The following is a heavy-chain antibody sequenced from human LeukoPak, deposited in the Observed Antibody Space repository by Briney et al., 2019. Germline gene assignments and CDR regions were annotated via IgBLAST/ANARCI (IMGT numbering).Heavy chain of an antibody. CDR3: ARRGGYYDSSGYFL. J-gene: IGHJ4*02. CDR2: ISSSGSTI. CDR1: GFTFSDYY. D-gene: IGHD3-22*01. Sequence: PGGSLRLSCAASGFTFSDYYMSWIRQAPGKGLGWVSYISSSGSTIYYADSVKGRFTISRDNAKNSLYLQMNSLRAEDTAVYSCARRGGYYDSSGYFLWGQGTLVTVSS. V-gene: IGHV3-11*04.